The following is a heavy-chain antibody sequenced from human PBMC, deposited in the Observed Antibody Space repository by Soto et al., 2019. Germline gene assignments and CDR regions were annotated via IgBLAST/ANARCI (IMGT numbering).Heavy chain of an antibody. Sequence: EVQLVESGGGLVKPGGSLRLSCAASGFTFSNAWMSWVRQAPGKGLEWVGRIKSKTDGGTTDYAAPVKGRFTISRDDSKHTLYLQMNSLKTEDTAVYYCTTNYYGSGSDTFDYWGQGNLVTVSS. CDR2: IKSKTDGGTT. CDR3: TTNYYGSGSDTFDY. CDR1: GFTFSNAW. D-gene: IGHD3-10*01. J-gene: IGHJ4*02. V-gene: IGHV3-15*01.